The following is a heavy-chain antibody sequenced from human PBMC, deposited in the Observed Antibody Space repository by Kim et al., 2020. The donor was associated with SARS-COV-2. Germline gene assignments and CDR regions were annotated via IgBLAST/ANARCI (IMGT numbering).Heavy chain of an antibody. J-gene: IGHJ4*02. V-gene: IGHV4-61*01. CDR1: GGAVSSGSYY. CDR3: ASANWGTAMDFDY. D-gene: IGHD5-18*01. Sequence: SETLSLTCTVSGGAVSSGSYYWSWIRQPPGKGLEWIGCIYYSGSTNNNPSLKSRVTISVDTAKNQFSLKLSSVTAEDTAVYYCASANWGTAMDFDYWGQGTLVTVSS. CDR2: IYYSGST.